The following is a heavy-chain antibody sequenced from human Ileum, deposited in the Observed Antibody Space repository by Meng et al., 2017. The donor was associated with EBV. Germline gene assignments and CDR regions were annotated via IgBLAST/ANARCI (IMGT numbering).Heavy chain of an antibody. V-gene: IGHV4-61*08. CDR3: ARERGGGDRGIQ. CDR1: NGSVCSYGYY. Sequence: QVELQESGPDLVKPSETLSLTCSVSNGSVCSYGYYWTWIRQPPGKGLEWIGYMSYTGSTNYKSTLKSRVTISVDKSKNQFSLKLSSVTAADTAVYYCARERGGGDRGIQWGQGTLVTVSS. CDR2: MSYTGST. J-gene: IGHJ4*02. D-gene: IGHD2-21*02.